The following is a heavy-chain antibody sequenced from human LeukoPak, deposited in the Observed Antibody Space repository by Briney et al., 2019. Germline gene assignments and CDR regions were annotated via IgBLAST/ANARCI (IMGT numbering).Heavy chain of an antibody. J-gene: IGHJ4*02. Sequence: GASVKVSCKASGYTFTTYGISWLRQAPGQWLEWMAWISTYNGDTNYAQKLQGRLTLTTDTSTSTVYMELRSLRSDDTAVYYCARRGSVDTPMSNWEWWYWGQGTLVTVSS. V-gene: IGHV1-18*01. CDR2: ISTYNGDT. CDR1: GYTFTTYG. CDR3: ARRGSVDTPMSNWEWWY. D-gene: IGHD5-18*01.